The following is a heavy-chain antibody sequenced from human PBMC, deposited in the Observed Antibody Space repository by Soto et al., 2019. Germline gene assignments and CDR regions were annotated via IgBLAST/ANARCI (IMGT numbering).Heavy chain of an antibody. CDR1: GYPVTAYY. CDR2: INPATGAA. D-gene: IGHD3-3*01. CDR3: ARGGGVGVAGSAAFDM. V-gene: IGHV1-2*02. Sequence: QLHLVQSGAVVKKPGASVTVSCSASGYPVTAYYMHWVRQAPGRGLEWMGGINPATGAAKYTQTFQGRVTLPRDPPRSTVFMDLGGLPSEDPAVFYCARGGGVGVAGSAAFDMWGQGTLVTVSS. J-gene: IGHJ3*02.